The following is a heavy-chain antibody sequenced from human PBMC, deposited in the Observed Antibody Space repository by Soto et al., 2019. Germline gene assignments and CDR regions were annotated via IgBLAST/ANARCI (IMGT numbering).Heavy chain of an antibody. CDR3: AANWNFGLNF. V-gene: IGHV3-11*03. CDR1: GFDFRDFH. CDR2: ISSNLGHT. D-gene: IGHD1-1*01. Sequence: GGSLRLSCVASGFDFRDFHISWVRQAPGKGLEWMSDISSNLGHTDYAESVKGRFTISRDNAKSSVFLEMSDLRSDDTAVYYCAANWNFGLNFWGQGTLATVSS. J-gene: IGHJ4*02.